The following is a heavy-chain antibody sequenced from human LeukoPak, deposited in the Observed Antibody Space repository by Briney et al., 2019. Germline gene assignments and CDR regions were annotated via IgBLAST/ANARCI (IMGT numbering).Heavy chain of an antibody. CDR2: IKSKTDGGTT. CDR3: TTDFWSGYAYYYYMDV. D-gene: IGHD3-3*01. J-gene: IGHJ6*03. V-gene: IGHV3-15*01. CDR1: GFTFSSAW. Sequence: PGGSLRLSCAASGFTFSSAWMSWVRQAPGKGLEWVGRIKSKTDGGTTDYAAPVKGRFTISRDDSKNTLYLQMNSLKTEDTAVYYCTTDFWSGYAYYYYMDVWGKGTTVTVSS.